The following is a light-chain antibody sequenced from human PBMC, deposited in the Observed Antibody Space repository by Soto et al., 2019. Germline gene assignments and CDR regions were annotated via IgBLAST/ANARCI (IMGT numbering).Light chain of an antibody. Sequence: EIVLTQSPGTLSLSPGERATLSCRASQSVSRSLLAWYQQKPGQAPRLLLYGASTRATGIADRFSGSGSGTDFTLTISRLEPEDFAVYYCQQYGNPPPYSFGQGTK. V-gene: IGKV3-20*01. CDR1: QSVSRSL. J-gene: IGKJ2*03. CDR3: QQYGNPPPYS. CDR2: GAS.